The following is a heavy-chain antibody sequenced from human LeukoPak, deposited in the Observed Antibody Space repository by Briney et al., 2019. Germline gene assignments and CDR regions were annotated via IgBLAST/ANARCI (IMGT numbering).Heavy chain of an antibody. J-gene: IGHJ5*02. CDR3: AMYSASSGWYDP. CDR2: VYYSGST. V-gene: IGHV4-39*01. CDR1: GGSISSSGFY. D-gene: IGHD1-26*01. Sequence: KPSETLSLTCSVSGGSISSSGFYWDWLRQPPGKGLEWLGNVYYSGSTLYNPSLKSRLTISVDTSKNQFSLTLRSVTAADSAVYYCAMYSASSGWYDPWGQGTLVIVSS.